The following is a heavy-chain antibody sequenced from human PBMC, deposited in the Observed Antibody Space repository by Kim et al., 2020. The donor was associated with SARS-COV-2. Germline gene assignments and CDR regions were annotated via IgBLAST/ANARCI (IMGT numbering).Heavy chain of an antibody. CDR2: IYYSGST. CDR3: ARRSRGNWFDP. CDR1: GGSISSSSYY. Sequence: SETLSLTCTVSGGSISSSSYYWGWIRQPPGKGLEWIGSIYYSGSTYYNPSLKSRVTISVDTSKNQFSLKLSSVTAADTAVYYCARRSRGNWFDPWGQGT. D-gene: IGHD3-10*01. J-gene: IGHJ5*02. V-gene: IGHV4-39*01.